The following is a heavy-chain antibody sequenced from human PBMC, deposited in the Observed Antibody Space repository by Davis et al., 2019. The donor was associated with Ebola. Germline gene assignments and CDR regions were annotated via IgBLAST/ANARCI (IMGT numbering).Heavy chain of an antibody. D-gene: IGHD3-10*01. V-gene: IGHV1-3*01. Sequence: ASVKVSCKASGYSFTDDGISWVRQAPGQRLEWMGWINAGNGNTKYSQKFQGRVTITRDTSASTAYMELSSLRSEDTAVYYCVWFGDRGPYEYYYYGMDVWGQGTTVTVSS. CDR2: INAGNGNT. CDR1: GYSFTDDG. J-gene: IGHJ6*02. CDR3: VWFGDRGPYEYYYYGMDV.